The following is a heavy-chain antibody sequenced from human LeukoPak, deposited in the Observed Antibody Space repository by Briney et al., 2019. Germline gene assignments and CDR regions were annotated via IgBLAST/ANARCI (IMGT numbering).Heavy chain of an antibody. CDR2: LYSGGGK. V-gene: IGHV3-66*01. CDR1: GFTVSSNY. Sequence: GGSLRLSCAASGFTVSSNYMSWVRQAPGKGLEWVSDLYSGGGKYEAYYMKGRFDMSRDNSKNTISLQMNSLKAEDTAVYYCARDWVQYDLTRYSDCWGQGALVTVSS. CDR3: ARDWVQYDLTRYSDC. D-gene: IGHD2-8*01. J-gene: IGHJ4*02.